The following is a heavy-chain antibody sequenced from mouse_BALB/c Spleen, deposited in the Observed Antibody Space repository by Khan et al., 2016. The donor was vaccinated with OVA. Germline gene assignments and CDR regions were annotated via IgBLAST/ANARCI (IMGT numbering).Heavy chain of an antibody. CDR1: GYIFTSYW. D-gene: IGHD1-1*01. V-gene: IGHV1S132*01. CDR3: AREEALYYFDY. J-gene: IGHJ2*01. CDR2: IYPGTDNT. Sequence: QVQLQQSGAELVRPGASVKLSCKTSGYIFTSYWIHWVKQRSGQGLEWIARIYPGTDNTYFNEKLKDKTTLTADKSSSTAYMHLSSLKSEDSAVYFCAREEALYYFDYWGQGTTLTVSS.